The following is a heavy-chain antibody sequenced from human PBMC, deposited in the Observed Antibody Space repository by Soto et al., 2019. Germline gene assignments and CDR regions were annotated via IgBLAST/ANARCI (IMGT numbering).Heavy chain of an antibody. Sequence: QVHLVQSGAEVKKPGSSVKVSCKTSGGTFSDSAINWLRQTPGQGLEWMGGLVPMFRTANYAPNLQGRVSITEDESTSTVFMELSSLTFEDTAVYYCARGLGGSYFPFDFWGQGTLLTVSS. CDR2: LVPMFRTA. D-gene: IGHD1-26*01. V-gene: IGHV1-69*12. J-gene: IGHJ4*02. CDR3: ARGLGGSYFPFDF. CDR1: GGTFSDSA.